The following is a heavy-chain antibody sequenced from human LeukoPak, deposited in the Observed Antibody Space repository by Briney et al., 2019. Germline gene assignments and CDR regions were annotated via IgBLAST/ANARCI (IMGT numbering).Heavy chain of an antibody. V-gene: IGHV4-39*01. Sequence: SETLSLTCTASGGSISTGSSYWGWIRQPPGKGLESIGSIYYSGNTYYSPSLKSRVTISVDTSKNQFSLKLSSVTAADTAVYYCARRISCSGGSCYKTDDYWGQGTLVTVSS. J-gene: IGHJ4*02. CDR3: ARRISCSGGSCYKTDDY. CDR2: IYYSGNT. D-gene: IGHD2-15*01. CDR1: GGSISTGSSY.